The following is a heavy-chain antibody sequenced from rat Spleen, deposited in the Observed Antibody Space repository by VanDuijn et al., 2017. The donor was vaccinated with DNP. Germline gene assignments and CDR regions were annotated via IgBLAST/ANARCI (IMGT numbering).Heavy chain of an antibody. CDR2: ISYSGST. Sequence: EVRLQESGPGLVKPSQSLSLTCSVTGSSITSNYWGWIRKFPGDKMEWIGHISYSGSTGYNPSLKSRISITRDTSKNQFFLQVNSVNTEDTATYYCARWPGYNPPYAMDAWGQGTSVTVSS. CDR3: ARWPGYNPPYAMDA. D-gene: IGHD1-4*01. V-gene: IGHV3-1*01. J-gene: IGHJ4*01. CDR1: GSSITSNY.